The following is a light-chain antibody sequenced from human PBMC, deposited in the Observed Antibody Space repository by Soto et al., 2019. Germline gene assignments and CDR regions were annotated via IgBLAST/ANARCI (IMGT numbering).Light chain of an antibody. V-gene: IGKV1-39*01. CDR1: QTISTY. Sequence: DIQMTHSPSSLSACVGDMVTITCRASQTISTYLNWYQQKPGKAPRLLIYDASSLLTGVPSRFSGSGSGTDFTLTIASLQPEDFSTYYGQQSHSTPYTFGQGTKVDIK. CDR2: DAS. CDR3: QQSHSTPYT. J-gene: IGKJ2*01.